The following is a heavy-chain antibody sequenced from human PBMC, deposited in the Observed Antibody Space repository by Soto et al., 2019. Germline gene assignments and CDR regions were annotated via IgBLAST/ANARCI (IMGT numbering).Heavy chain of an antibody. CDR3: AYLPCSGGSCYWFSYSGMDV. CDR2: IYWDDDK. Sequence: QITLKESGPTLVKPTQTLTLTCTFSGFSLSTSGVGVAWIRQPPGKAPEWLALIYWDDDKRYRPSLETRLTITMDTSKNQVVLTMTNVDSVDTATYYCAYLPCSGGSCYWFSYSGMDVWGQGTTVIVSS. J-gene: IGHJ6*02. CDR1: GFSLSTSGVG. D-gene: IGHD2-15*01. V-gene: IGHV2-5*02.